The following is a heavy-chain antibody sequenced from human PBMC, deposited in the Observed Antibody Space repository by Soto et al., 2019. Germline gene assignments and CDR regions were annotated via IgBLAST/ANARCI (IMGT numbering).Heavy chain of an antibody. CDR1: GYTFGHFY. Sequence: ASVKVSCKASGYTFGHFYITWVRQAPGQGLEWMGAISPHNRNTNYAERFRGRVTMTTDTSTTTAYMELRSLRSDDTAVYYCARDEGGYDILTGYYKAHHFDQWGQGALVTVSS. D-gene: IGHD3-9*01. CDR3: ARDEGGYDILTGYYKAHHFDQ. V-gene: IGHV1-18*01. CDR2: ISPHNRNT. J-gene: IGHJ4*02.